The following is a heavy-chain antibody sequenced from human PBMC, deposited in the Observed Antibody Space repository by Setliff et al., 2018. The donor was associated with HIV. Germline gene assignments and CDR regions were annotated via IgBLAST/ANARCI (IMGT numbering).Heavy chain of an antibody. D-gene: IGHD1-26*01. CDR2: INPNSGGT. V-gene: IGHV1-2*02. CDR3: AKQGYSDSLYAFDV. J-gene: IGHJ3*01. CDR1: GDAFTGYY. Sequence: GASLKVSCKASGDAFTGYYIHWVRQAPGQGLEWMGWINPNSGGTNYAQKFQGRVTITRDTSMSTVYMALTGLTSDDTAVYYCAKQGYSDSLYAFDVWGQGTMVTVSS.